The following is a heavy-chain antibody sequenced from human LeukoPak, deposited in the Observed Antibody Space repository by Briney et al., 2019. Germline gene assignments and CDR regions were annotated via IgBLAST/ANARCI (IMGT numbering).Heavy chain of an antibody. J-gene: IGHJ4*02. CDR3: ARDRDLLGTFDY. V-gene: IGHV1-46*01. CDR2: INPSGGST. D-gene: IGHD7-27*01. Sequence: ASVKVSCKTSGYTFSTYYVHWVRQAPGQGLEWMGIINPSGGSTSYAQKFQGRVTMTRDTSTSTVYMELSSLRSEDTAVYYCARDRDLLGTFDYWGQGTLVTVSS. CDR1: GYTFSTYY.